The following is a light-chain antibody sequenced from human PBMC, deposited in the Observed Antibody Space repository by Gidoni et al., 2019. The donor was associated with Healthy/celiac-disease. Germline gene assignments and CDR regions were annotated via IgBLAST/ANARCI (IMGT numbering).Light chain of an antibody. J-gene: IGKJ1*01. Sequence: EIQMTQYPSSLSASVGDRVTITCRASQSISSDLNWYQQKPGKAPKLLIYAASSLQSGVPSRFSGSGSGTDFTLTISSLLPEDFATYYCQQSYSTLTWTFGQGTKVEIK. CDR1: QSISSD. V-gene: IGKV1-39*01. CDR2: AAS. CDR3: QQSYSTLTWT.